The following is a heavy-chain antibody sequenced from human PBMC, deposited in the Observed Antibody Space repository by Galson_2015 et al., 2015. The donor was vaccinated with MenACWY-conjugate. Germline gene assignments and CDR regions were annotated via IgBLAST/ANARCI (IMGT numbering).Heavy chain of an antibody. Sequence: QSGAEVKKPGESLTISCQGSGYIFSTYWIAWVRQMPGKGLEWMGMIYPGDTYIRNNPSFEGQVTMSVDKSISTAYLRWSSLKASAPAMYYCTRRLIANFRDAFDFCGQGTMVTVSS. CDR2: IYPGDTYI. CDR1: GYIFSTYW. D-gene: IGHD2-21*01. V-gene: IGHV5-51*01. CDR3: TRRLIANFRDAFDF. J-gene: IGHJ3*01.